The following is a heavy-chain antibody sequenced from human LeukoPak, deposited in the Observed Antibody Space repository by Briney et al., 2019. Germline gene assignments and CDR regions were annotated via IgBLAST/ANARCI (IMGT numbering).Heavy chain of an antibody. J-gene: IGHJ3*02. V-gene: IGHV4-34*01. CDR2: INHSGST. CDR3: ARRLLRYFDWSQKGALPPRNAFDI. Sequence: SETLSLTCAVYGVSFSGYYWSWIRQPPGKGLEWIGEINHSGSTNYNPSLKSRVTISVDTSKNQFSLKLSSVTAADTAVYYCARRLLRYFDWSQKGALPPRNAFDIWGQGTMVTVSS. D-gene: IGHD3-9*01. CDR1: GVSFSGYY.